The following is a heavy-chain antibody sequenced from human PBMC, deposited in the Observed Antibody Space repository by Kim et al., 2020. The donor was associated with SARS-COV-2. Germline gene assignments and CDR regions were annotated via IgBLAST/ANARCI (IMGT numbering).Heavy chain of an antibody. CDR2: ISQSGSTI. D-gene: IGHD6-13*01. V-gene: IGHV3-11*01. CDR1: GFTFSDHY. J-gene: IGHJ6*02. CDR3: ARRQQLDNYHYAMDV. Sequence: GGSLRLSCAASGFTFSDHYMSWIRQGPGKGLEWLSDISQSGSTIYSADSLKGRFTISRDNGKNSLYLLLSSLRVEDTAVYYCARRQQLDNYHYAMDVWGQGTTVTVSS.